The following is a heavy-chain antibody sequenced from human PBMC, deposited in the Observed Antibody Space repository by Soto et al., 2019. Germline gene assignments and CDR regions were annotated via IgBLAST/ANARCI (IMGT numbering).Heavy chain of an antibody. Sequence: GASVKVSCKASGGTFSIYAISWVRQAPGQGLEWMGGIIPIFGTANYAQKFQGRVTITADESTSTAYMELSSLRSEDTAVYYCASGFVDDLGYCSSTSCYYHFDYWGQGTLVTVSS. CDR1: GGTFSIYA. D-gene: IGHD2-2*01. V-gene: IGHV1-69*13. J-gene: IGHJ4*02. CDR3: ASGFVDDLGYCSSTSCYYHFDY. CDR2: IIPIFGTA.